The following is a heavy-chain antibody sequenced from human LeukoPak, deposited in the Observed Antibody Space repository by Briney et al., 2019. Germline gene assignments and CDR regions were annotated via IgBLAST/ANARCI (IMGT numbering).Heavy chain of an antibody. CDR1: GYSISSGYY. D-gene: IGHD3-9*01. V-gene: IGHV4-38-2*01. CDR3: ARPKTGYYGDYFDY. J-gene: IGHJ4*02. CDR2: IYYSGST. Sequence: PSETLSLTCAVSGYSISSGYYWGWIRQPPGKGLEWIGSIYYSGSTYYNPSLKSRVTISVDTSKNQFSLKLSSVTAADTAVYYCARPKTGYYGDYFDYWGQGTLVTVSS.